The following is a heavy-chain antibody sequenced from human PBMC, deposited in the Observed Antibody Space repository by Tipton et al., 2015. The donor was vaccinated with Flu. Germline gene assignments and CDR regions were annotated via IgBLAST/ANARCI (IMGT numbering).Heavy chain of an antibody. V-gene: IGHV3-11*01. D-gene: IGHD3-10*01. Sequence: SLRLSCAGSGFTFSDYYMTWVRQAPGKGLEWVAYISGSGRSLKYADPVKGRFTISRDNADNSVFLQMNSLTVEDTAVYYCARPLRSGIRGPGHYWGQGTLVTVSS. CDR3: ARPLRSGIRGPGHY. J-gene: IGHJ4*02. CDR1: GFTFSDYY. CDR2: ISGSGRSL.